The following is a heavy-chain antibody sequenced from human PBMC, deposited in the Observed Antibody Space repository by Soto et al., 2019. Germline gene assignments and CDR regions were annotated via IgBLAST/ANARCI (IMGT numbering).Heavy chain of an antibody. CDR1: GVTLSSYA. V-gene: IGHV3-23*01. CDR3: FGAPEPMVRLTDNWFDP. CDR2: ISGSGGST. D-gene: IGHD3-10*01. Sequence: PGWCLRLACAASGVTLSSYAMSGALQATGKGLEWVSAISGSGGSTYYADSVKGRFTISRDNSKNTLYLQMNSLRAEDTAVYYCFGAPEPMVRLTDNWFDPWGQGILVTVSS. J-gene: IGHJ5*02.